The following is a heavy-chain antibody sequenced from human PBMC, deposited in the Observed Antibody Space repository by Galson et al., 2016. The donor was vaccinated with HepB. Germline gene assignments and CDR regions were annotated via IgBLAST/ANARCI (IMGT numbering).Heavy chain of an antibody. D-gene: IGHD3-10*01. J-gene: IGHJ2*01. CDR1: GGSISSGDYF. CDR2: IFYSGST. Sequence: LSLTCTVSGGSISSGDYFWSWIRQHPGKGLEWIGFIFYSGSTYYSPSLKSRLTISIDTSENHFSLRLSSVTAADTAVYYCARARGISLVRGVTIRRWYFDLWGRGTLVTVSS. CDR3: ARARGISLVRGVTIRRWYFDL. V-gene: IGHV4-31*03.